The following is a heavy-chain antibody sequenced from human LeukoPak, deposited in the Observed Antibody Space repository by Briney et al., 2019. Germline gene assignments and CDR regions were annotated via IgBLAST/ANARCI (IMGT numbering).Heavy chain of an antibody. V-gene: IGHV1-2*06. D-gene: IGHD2-8*01. J-gene: IGHJ6*03. CDR1: GYTFTSYY. Sequence: GASVKVSCKASGYTFTSYYMHWVRQAPGQGLEWRGRINPNSGDTNYAQNLHGRVTMTRDTSITTAYMELNSLTSDDTAVYFCARSAEHCNNGVCFTDYYMDVWGKGTTVTVSS. CDR2: INPNSGDT. CDR3: ARSAEHCNNGVCFTDYYMDV.